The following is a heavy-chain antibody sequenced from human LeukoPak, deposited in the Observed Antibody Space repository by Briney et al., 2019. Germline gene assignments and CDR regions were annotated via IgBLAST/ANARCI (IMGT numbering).Heavy chain of an antibody. V-gene: IGHV3-23*01. D-gene: IGHD7-27*01. Sequence: PGGSLRLSCAASGFTFNSYAMSWVRQAPGKGLEWVSAISGSGGSTYYADSVKGRFTISRDNSKNTLYLQMNSLRAEDTAVYYCAKAVWVPYYYYYGMDVWGQGTTVTVSS. CDR1: GFTFNSYA. J-gene: IGHJ6*02. CDR3: AKAVWVPYYYYYGMDV. CDR2: ISGSGGST.